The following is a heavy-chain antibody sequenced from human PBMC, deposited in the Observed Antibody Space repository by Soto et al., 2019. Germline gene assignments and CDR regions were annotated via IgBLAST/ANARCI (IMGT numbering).Heavy chain of an antibody. CDR3: AKRRGYSYGLDY. D-gene: IGHD5-18*01. CDR2: ISGSGGST. CDR1: GFTFSSYA. J-gene: IGHJ4*02. V-gene: IGHV3-23*01. Sequence: LRLSCAASGFTFSSYAMSWVRQAPGKGLEWVSAISGSGGSTYYADSVKGRFTISRDNSKNTLYLQMNSLRAEDTAVYYCAKRRGYSYGLDYWGQGTLVTVSS.